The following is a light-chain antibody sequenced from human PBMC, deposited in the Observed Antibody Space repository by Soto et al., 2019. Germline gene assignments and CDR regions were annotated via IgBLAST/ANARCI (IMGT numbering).Light chain of an antibody. Sequence: DTVMTQSPSALSLAPGERATISCRASQSVSSKLAWYQQKPGQTPRLLIYGASTRATGIPARFSGSGSGTELSLTISSLQSEDFAVYYCQQYYNWPPWTFGQGTKVDIK. V-gene: IGKV3-15*01. CDR3: QQYYNWPPWT. CDR1: QSVSSK. J-gene: IGKJ1*01. CDR2: GAS.